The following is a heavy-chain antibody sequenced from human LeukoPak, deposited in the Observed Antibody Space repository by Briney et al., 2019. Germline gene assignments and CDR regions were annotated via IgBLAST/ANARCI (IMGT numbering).Heavy chain of an antibody. CDR2: IYYSGNT. J-gene: IGHJ4*02. Sequence: PSETLSLTCTVPGGSISPYYWSWIRQPPGKGLEWLVYIYYSGNTDYNPSLKSRVAISVDTSKNQFSLKLSSVTAADTAVYYCARSTGSTMFIDYWGQGTLVTVSS. CDR3: ARSTGSTMFIDY. V-gene: IGHV4-59*01. D-gene: IGHD3-10*02. CDR1: GGSISPYY.